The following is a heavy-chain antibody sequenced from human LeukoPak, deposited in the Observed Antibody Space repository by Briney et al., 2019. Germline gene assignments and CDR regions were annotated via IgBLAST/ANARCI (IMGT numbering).Heavy chain of an antibody. Sequence: PGGSLRLSCAASGFTFSSYSMNWVRQAPGKGLEWVSSISGSSSYIYYADSVKGRFTISRDNSKNTLYLQMNSLRAEDTAVYYCAKVRGYCSGGSCGRAFDIWGQGTMVTVSS. CDR2: ISGSSSYI. CDR1: GFTFSSYS. D-gene: IGHD2-15*01. CDR3: AKVRGYCSGGSCGRAFDI. V-gene: IGHV3-21*04. J-gene: IGHJ3*02.